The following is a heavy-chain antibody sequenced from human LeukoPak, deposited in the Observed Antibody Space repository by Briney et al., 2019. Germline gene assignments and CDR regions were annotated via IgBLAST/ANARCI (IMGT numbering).Heavy chain of an antibody. Sequence: GGSLRLSCAVSGFTFSNYWMSWVRQAPGKGLEWVANIKFDGSDKFYVDSVKGRFTISRDNAKNLLYLQMNSLRVEDTAVYYCASRSINWYRGNNWFDPWGQGTLVTVSS. J-gene: IGHJ5*02. D-gene: IGHD6-13*01. V-gene: IGHV3-7*01. CDR3: ASRSINWYRGNNWFDP. CDR2: IKFDGSDK. CDR1: GFTFSNYW.